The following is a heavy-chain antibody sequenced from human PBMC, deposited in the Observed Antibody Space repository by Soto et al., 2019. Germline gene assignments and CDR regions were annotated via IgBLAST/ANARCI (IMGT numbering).Heavy chain of an antibody. V-gene: IGHV1-69*01. J-gene: IGHJ4*02. Sequence: QAHLVQSGPEVKKPGSSVKVSCKDSGGLFSSFAISWVRQAPGQGLEWLGGIIPVFGTTYYAEKFQDRLTITAAESTNTAYMELSSLTSGDTAIYYCARGGGPYVWFNEFWGQGTLVTVSS. D-gene: IGHD3-16*01. CDR2: IIPVFGTT. CDR3: ARGGGPYVWFNEF. CDR1: GGLFSSFA.